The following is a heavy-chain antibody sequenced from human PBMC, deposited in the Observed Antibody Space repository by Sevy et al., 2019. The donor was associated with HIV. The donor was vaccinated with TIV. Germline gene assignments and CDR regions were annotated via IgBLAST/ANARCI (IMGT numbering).Heavy chain of an antibody. V-gene: IGHV3-23*01. CDR1: GFTFSSYA. Sequence: GGSLRLSCAASGFTFSSYAMSWVRQAPGKGLEWVSAISGSGGSTYYADSVKGRFTISRDNSKNTLYLQMNSLRAEDTAVYYCGKDLTVDYYDSSGYYYEVKAFDIWGQGTMVTVSS. D-gene: IGHD3-22*01. CDR2: ISGSGGST. CDR3: GKDLTVDYYDSSGYYYEVKAFDI. J-gene: IGHJ3*02.